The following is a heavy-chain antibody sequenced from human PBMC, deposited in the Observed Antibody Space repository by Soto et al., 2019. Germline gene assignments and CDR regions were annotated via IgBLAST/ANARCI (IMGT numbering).Heavy chain of an antibody. CDR2: IWYDGSNK. CDR3: AKGPVVVVAATYFDY. CDR1: GFTFSSYG. V-gene: IGHV3-30*02. Sequence: GSLRLSCAASGFTFSSYGMHWVRQAPGKGLEWVAVIWYDGSNKYYADSVKGRFTISRDNSKNTLYLQMNSLRAEDTAVYYCAKGPVVVVAATYFDYWGQGTLVTVSS. J-gene: IGHJ4*02. D-gene: IGHD2-15*01.